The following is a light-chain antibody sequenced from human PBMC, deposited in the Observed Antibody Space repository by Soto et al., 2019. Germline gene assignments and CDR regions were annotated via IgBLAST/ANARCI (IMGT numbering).Light chain of an antibody. V-gene: IGKV1-12*01. Sequence: DIQMTQSPSSVSASVGDRVTITCRASQGISSWLVWYQQKPGKAPKLLIYAASSLQSGIPSRFSGSGSGTDFTLTICSLQPEDFATYYCQQYNSWTFGQGTKVDIK. CDR3: QQYNSWT. J-gene: IGKJ1*01. CDR1: QGISSW. CDR2: AAS.